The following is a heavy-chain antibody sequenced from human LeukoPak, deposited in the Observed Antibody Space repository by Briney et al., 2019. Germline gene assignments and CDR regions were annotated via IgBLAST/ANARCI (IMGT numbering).Heavy chain of an antibody. J-gene: IGHJ4*02. Sequence: PSQTLSLTCTVSGGSISSGGYYWSWIRQHPGKGLEWIGYIYYSGSTYYNPSLKSRVTISVDTSKNQFSLKLSSVTAAGTAVYYCARGESLHFDYWGQGTLVTVSS. CDR3: ARGESLHFDY. V-gene: IGHV4-31*03. CDR2: IYYSGST. CDR1: GGSISSGGYY.